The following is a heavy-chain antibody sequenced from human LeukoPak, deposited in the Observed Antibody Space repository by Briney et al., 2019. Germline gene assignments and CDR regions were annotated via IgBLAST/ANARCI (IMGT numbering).Heavy chain of an antibody. Sequence: PSETLSLTCTVSGGSISSYYWSWIRQPPGKGLEWIGYIYYSGSTNYNPSLKSRVTISADTSKNQFSLKLSSVTAADTAVYYCAGSITIFGVVDYWGQGTPVTVSS. V-gene: IGHV4-59*01. CDR3: AGSITIFGVVDY. CDR1: GGSISSYY. J-gene: IGHJ4*02. CDR2: IYYSGST. D-gene: IGHD3-3*01.